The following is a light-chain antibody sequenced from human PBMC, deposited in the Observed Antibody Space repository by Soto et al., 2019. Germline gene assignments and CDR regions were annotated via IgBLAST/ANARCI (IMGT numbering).Light chain of an antibody. Sequence: AIQLTQSPSSLSASVGDRVTITCRASQGISSALAWYQQKPGKGPKGLIYDATTLESGVPSRFSGSGSGTDFTLTISSLQPEDFATYYCQQLNSYPYTFGQGTKLEIK. CDR1: QGISSA. CDR2: DAT. V-gene: IGKV1-13*02. CDR3: QQLNSYPYT. J-gene: IGKJ2*01.